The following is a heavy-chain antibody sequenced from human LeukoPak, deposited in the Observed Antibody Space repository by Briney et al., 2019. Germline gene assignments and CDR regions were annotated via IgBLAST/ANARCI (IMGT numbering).Heavy chain of an antibody. CDR2: IRYDGSNK. J-gene: IGHJ1*01. Sequence: GRSLRLSCTASGFTFGDYAMTWVRQAPGKGLEWVLFIRYDGSNKYYADSVKGRFTISRDNSKNTLYLQMNSLRPEDTAVYYCARGGKIALAGTRSPQYFQHWGQGTLVTVSS. CDR3: ARGGKIALAGTRSPQYFQH. CDR1: GFTFGDYA. V-gene: IGHV3-30*02. D-gene: IGHD6-19*01.